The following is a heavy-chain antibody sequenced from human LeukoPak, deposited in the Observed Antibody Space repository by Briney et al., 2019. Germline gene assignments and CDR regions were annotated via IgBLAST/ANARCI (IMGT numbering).Heavy chain of an antibody. D-gene: IGHD2-2*01. Sequence: SETLSLTCAVYGGSFSGYYWSWIRQPPGKGLEWIGEINHSGSTNYNPSLKSRVTISVDTSKNQFSLKLSSVTAADTAVYYCARGQYIRIVVVPAAKSRYGMDVWGKGPRSPSPQ. CDR3: ARGQYIRIVVVPAAKSRYGMDV. V-gene: IGHV4-34*01. J-gene: IGHJ6*01. CDR2: INHSGST. CDR1: GGSFSGYY.